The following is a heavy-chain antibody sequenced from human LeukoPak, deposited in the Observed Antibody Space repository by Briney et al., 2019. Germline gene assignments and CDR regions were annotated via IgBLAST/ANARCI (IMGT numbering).Heavy chain of an antibody. Sequence: SETLSLTCTVSGGSISSYYLSWIRQPAGKGLEWIGRIYSRVTTYNPSLKSRVTMSADTSRNHVSLTLNSVTAADTAVYYCASRKLGNDYWGQGTLVTVSS. CDR3: ASRKLGNDY. J-gene: IGHJ4*02. V-gene: IGHV4-4*07. D-gene: IGHD7-27*01. CDR1: GGSISSYY. CDR2: IYSRVT.